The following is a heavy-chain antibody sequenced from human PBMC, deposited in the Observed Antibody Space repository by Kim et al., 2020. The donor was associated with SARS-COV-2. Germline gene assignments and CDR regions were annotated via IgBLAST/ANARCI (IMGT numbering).Heavy chain of an antibody. J-gene: IGHJ4*02. D-gene: IGHD3-9*01. CDR1: GGSISSSSYY. CDR3: ARQGLDILTGGGFDY. Sequence: SETLSLTCTVSGGSISSSSYYWGWIRQPPGKGLEWIGSIYYSGSTYYNPSLKSRVTISVDTSKNQFSLKLSSVTAADTAVYYCARQGLDILTGGGFDYWGQGTLVTVSS. CDR2: IYYSGST. V-gene: IGHV4-39*01.